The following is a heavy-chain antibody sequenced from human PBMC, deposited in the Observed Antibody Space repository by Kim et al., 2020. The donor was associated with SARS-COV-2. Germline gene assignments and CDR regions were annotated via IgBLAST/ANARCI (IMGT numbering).Heavy chain of an antibody. D-gene: IGHD6-19*01. J-gene: IGHJ4*02. Sequence: ASVKVSCKASGYTFINYDINWVRQATGQRLEWMGWMNPQTGNTGYAQKFQGRVTMTRDTSTNTAYMELSSLRFDDTAVYYCARPLQTSGWYLYYFDSWGQGTLVTVSS. CDR1: GYTFINYD. V-gene: IGHV1-8*02. CDR3: ARPLQTSGWYLYYFDS. CDR2: MNPQTGNT.